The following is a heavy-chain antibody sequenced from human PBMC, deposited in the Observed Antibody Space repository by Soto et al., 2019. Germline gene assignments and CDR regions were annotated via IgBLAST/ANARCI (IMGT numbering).Heavy chain of an antibody. CDR2: INSDGSST. Sequence: GGSLRLSCAASGFTFSSYWMHWVRQAPGKELVWVSRINSDGSSTSYADSVKGRFTISRDNAKNTLYLQMNSLRAEDTAVYYCARARGYERYYYYMDVWGKGTTVTVSS. V-gene: IGHV3-74*01. CDR3: ARARGYERYYYYMDV. D-gene: IGHD5-12*01. CDR1: GFTFSSYW. J-gene: IGHJ6*03.